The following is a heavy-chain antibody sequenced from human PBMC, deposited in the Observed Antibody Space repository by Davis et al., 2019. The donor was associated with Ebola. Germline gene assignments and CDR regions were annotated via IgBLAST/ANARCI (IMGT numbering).Heavy chain of an antibody. J-gene: IGHJ4*02. V-gene: IGHV4-39*07. D-gene: IGHD3-22*01. CDR2: IYSPRST. CDR3: ARGHSSGYYQDYFDY. Sequence: MPSETLSLTCTVSGGSISGSTNYWGWIRQPPGKGLEWIGSIYSPRSTYYNPSLKSQVTISADTSKNQLSLRLSSVTAADTAVYYCARGHSSGYYQDYFDYWGQGTLVTVSS. CDR1: GGSISGSTNY.